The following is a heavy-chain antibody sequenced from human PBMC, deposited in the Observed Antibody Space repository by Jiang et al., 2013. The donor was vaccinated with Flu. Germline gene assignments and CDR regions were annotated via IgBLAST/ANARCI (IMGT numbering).Heavy chain of an antibody. D-gene: IGHD3-16*02. CDR1: GFTFSTYG. CDR3: AIVGRFDY. V-gene: IGHV3-30*02. J-gene: IGHJ4*02. CDR2: IRNDGSNK. Sequence: QLLESGGGVVQPGGSLRLSCVASGFTFSTYGMHWVRQAPGKGLEWVAFIRNDGSNKYYADSVKGRFTISRDNSKNTLYVQMNSLRGEDTAVYHCAIVGRFDYWGQGTLVTVSS.